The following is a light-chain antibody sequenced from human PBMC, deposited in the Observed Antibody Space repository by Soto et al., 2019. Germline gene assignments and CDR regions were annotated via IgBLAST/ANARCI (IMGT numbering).Light chain of an antibody. CDR2: DNT. V-gene: IGLV1-40*01. J-gene: IGLJ3*02. CDR1: SSNIGADND. Sequence: QSVLTQPPSVSGAPGQGITISCTGSSSNIGADNDAHWYQQLPGTAPKLLIYDNTNRPSGVPDRFSGSKSGTSASLAITGLQTEDEADYYCQSLDTSLSGRVFGGGTKVTVL. CDR3: QSLDTSLSGRV.